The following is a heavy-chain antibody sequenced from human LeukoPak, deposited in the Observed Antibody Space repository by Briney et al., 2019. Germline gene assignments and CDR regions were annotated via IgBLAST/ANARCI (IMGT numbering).Heavy chain of an antibody. Sequence: PSETLSLTCTVSGGSISSSSYYWGWIRQPPGKGLXXXGXIYYSGSTYYNPSLKSRVTISVDTSKNQFSLKLSSVTAADTAVYYCARLGPGSRWSWNYFDYWGQGTLVTVSS. D-gene: IGHD6-13*01. CDR1: GGSISSSSYY. V-gene: IGHV4-39*01. J-gene: IGHJ4*02. CDR2: IYYSGST. CDR3: ARLGPGSRWSWNYFDY.